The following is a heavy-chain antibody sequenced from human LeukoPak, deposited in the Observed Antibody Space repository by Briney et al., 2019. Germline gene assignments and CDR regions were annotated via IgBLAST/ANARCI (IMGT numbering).Heavy chain of an antibody. D-gene: IGHD6-19*01. J-gene: IGHJ4*02. CDR1: GGSISSYY. Sequence: KPSETLSLTCTVSGGSISSYYWSWIRQPPGKGLEWIGYIYYSGSTNYNPSLKSRVTISVDTSKNQFSLKLSSVTAADTAVYYCAHVAVAGTERGSRGQGTLVTVSS. CDR2: IYYSGST. CDR3: AHVAVAGTERGS. V-gene: IGHV4-59*12.